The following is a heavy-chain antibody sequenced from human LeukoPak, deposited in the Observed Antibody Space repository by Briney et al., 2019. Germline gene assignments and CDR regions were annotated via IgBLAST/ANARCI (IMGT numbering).Heavy chain of an antibody. Sequence: PSETLSLTCTVSGGSISSYYWSWIRQPPGKGLEWIGYIYYSGSTNYNPSLKSRVTISVDTSKNQFSLKLSSVTAADTAVHYCARVVWGFSGAYYYYYMDVWGKGTTVTVSS. CDR2: IYYSGST. D-gene: IGHD7-27*01. V-gene: IGHV4-59*01. J-gene: IGHJ6*03. CDR1: GGSISSYY. CDR3: ARVVWGFSGAYYYYYMDV.